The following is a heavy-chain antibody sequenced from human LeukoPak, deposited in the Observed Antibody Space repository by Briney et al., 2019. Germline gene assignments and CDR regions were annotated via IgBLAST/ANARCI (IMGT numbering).Heavy chain of an antibody. D-gene: IGHD3-9*01. CDR1: GFTFSTYA. CDR3: AKGVDYDILTGSDY. V-gene: IGHV3-23*01. CDR2: FSGGGYT. Sequence: PGASLRLSCAASGFTFSTYAMNWVRRAPGEGLQWVSGFSGGGYTYYADSVKGRFTISRDNSKNTLYLQMNSLRAEDAAVYYCAKGVDYDILTGSDYWGQGTLVTVSS. J-gene: IGHJ4*02.